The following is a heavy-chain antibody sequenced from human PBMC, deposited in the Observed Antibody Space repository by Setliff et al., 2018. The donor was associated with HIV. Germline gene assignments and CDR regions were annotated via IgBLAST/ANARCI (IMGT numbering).Heavy chain of an antibody. Sequence: PGGSLRLSCAASGFTFSTYGIHWVRQAPGKGLEWVAVIWYDGSNKYYADSVKGRFTISRDNSKNTLYLQMNSLRAEDTAVYYCARDLSGGYNFWSGYYPLDYWGRGTLVTVSS. J-gene: IGHJ4*02. D-gene: IGHD3-3*01. CDR1: GFTFSTYG. CDR2: IWYDGSNK. V-gene: IGHV3-33*01. CDR3: ARDLSGGYNFWSGYYPLDY.